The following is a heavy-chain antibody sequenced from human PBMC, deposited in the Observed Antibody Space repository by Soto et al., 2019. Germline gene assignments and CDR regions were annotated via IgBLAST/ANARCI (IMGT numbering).Heavy chain of an antibody. CDR3: ARDRPSGGRNYYFDY. J-gene: IGHJ4*02. Sequence: ASVKVSCKASGYTFTSYYMHWVRQAPGQGLEWMGIINPSGGSTSYAQKFQGRVTMTRDTSTSTVYMELSGLRSEDTAVYYCARDRPSGGRNYYFDYWGQGTLVTVSS. CDR1: GYTFTSYY. CDR2: INPSGGST. V-gene: IGHV1-46*01. D-gene: IGHD1-7*01.